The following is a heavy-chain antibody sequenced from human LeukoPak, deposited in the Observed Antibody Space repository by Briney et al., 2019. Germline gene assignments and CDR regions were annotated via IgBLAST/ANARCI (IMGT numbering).Heavy chain of an antibody. CDR2: FDPEYGET. CDR3: ATARITMVRGVIHYYYYYYMDV. V-gene: IGHV1-24*01. Sequence: ASVKVSCKVSGYCLNELSMHWVRQAPGKGLERMGGFDPEYGETIYAQKFQGRVTMNEDTSTDTAYMALSSLSSEATAVYYCATARITMVRGVIHYYYYYYMDVWGKGTTVTVSS. D-gene: IGHD3-10*01. CDR1: GYCLNELS. J-gene: IGHJ6*03.